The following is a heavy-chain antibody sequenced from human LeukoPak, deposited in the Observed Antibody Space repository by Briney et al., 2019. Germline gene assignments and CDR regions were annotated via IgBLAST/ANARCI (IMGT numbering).Heavy chain of an antibody. CDR2: INPNSGGT. D-gene: IGHD2-2*01. CDR3: ARVAIVVVPAEDGYFDY. V-gene: IGHV1-2*02. J-gene: IGHJ4*02. CDR1: GYTFTGYY. Sequence: ASVKVSCKASGYTFTGYYMHWVRQAPGQGLEWMGWINPNSGGTNYAQKFQGRVTMTRDMSISTAYMELSRLRSDDTAVYYCARVAIVVVPAEDGYFDYWGQGTLVTVSS.